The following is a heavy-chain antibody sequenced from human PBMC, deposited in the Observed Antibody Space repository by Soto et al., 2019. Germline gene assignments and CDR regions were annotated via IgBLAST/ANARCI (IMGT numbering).Heavy chain of an antibody. CDR3: AKDIHNGFVGFDY. D-gene: IGHD1-20*01. Sequence: GGSLRLSCAASGFTFDDYAMHWVRQAPGKGLEWVSGISWNSGSIGYADSVKGRFTISRDNAKNSLYLQMNSLRAEDTALYYCAKDIHNGFVGFDYWGQGTLVTVSS. J-gene: IGHJ4*02. V-gene: IGHV3-9*01. CDR2: ISWNSGSI. CDR1: GFTFDDYA.